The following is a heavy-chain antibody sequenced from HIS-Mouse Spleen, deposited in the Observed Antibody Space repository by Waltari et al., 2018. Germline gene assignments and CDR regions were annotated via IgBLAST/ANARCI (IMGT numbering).Heavy chain of an antibody. CDR1: GGSISSSSYY. J-gene: IGHJ2*01. Sequence: QLQLQESGPGLVKPSETLSLTCTVSGGSISSSSYYLGWIRQPPGKGVEWIGGIYYSGSTYYNPSPKSRVTISVDTSKNQFSLKLSSVTAADTAVYYCAREIPYSSSWYDWYFDLWGRGTLVTVSS. D-gene: IGHD6-13*01. V-gene: IGHV4-39*07. CDR2: IYYSGST. CDR3: AREIPYSSSWYDWYFDL.